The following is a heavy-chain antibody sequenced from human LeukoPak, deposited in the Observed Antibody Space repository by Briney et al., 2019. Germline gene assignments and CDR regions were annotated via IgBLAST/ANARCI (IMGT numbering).Heavy chain of an antibody. V-gene: IGHV1-69*04. CDR1: GGTFSSYG. J-gene: IGHJ6*03. Sequence: ASVKVSCKASGGTFSSYGISWVRQAPGQGLEWMGRIIPILGIAKYAQKFQGRVTITADKSTSTAYMELSSLRSEDTAVYYCARDGGGSGSYYPTYYMDVWGKGTTVTVSS. CDR2: IIPILGIA. CDR3: ARDGGGSGSYYPTYYMDV. D-gene: IGHD3-10*01.